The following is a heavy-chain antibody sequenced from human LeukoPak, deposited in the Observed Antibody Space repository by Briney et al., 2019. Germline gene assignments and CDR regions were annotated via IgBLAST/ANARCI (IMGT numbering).Heavy chain of an antibody. CDR2: ISAYNGNT. CDR1: GYTFTSYG. CDR3: ALEYYDFWSGYYS. D-gene: IGHD3-3*01. Sequence: APVKVSCKASGYTFTSYGISWVRQAPGQGLEWMGWISAYNGNTNYAQKLQGRVTMTTDTSTSTAYMELRSLRSDDTAVYYCALEYYDFWSGYYSWGQGTLVTVSS. J-gene: IGHJ4*02. V-gene: IGHV1-18*01.